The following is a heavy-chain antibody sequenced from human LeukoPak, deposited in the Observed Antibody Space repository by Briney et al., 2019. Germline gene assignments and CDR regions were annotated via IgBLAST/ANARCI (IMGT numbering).Heavy chain of an antibody. D-gene: IGHD3-16*01. CDR3: ARDPLRGGGFDY. Sequence: ASVKVSCKASGGTFSSYAISWVRQAPGQGLEWMGGIIPIFGTANYAQKFQGRVTITADESTSTAYMELSSLRSEDTAVYYCARDPLRGGGFDYWGQGTLVTVSS. J-gene: IGHJ4*02. V-gene: IGHV1-69*13. CDR1: GGTFSSYA. CDR2: IIPIFGTA.